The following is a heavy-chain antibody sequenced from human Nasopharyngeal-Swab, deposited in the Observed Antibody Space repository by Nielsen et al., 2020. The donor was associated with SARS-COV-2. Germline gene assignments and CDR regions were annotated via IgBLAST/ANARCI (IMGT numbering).Heavy chain of an antibody. D-gene: IGHD6-13*01. Sequence: KVSCKGSGYSFTSYWIGWVRQMPGKGLEWMGIIYPGDSDTRYSPSFQGQATISADKSISTAYLQWSSLKASDTAMYYCARTAYSSSWYRLDYWGQGTLVTVSS. CDR3: ARTAYSSSWYRLDY. V-gene: IGHV5-51*01. CDR2: IYPGDSDT. CDR1: GYSFTSYW. J-gene: IGHJ4*02.